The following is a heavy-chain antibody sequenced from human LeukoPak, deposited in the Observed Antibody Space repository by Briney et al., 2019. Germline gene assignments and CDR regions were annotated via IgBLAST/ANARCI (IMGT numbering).Heavy chain of an antibody. V-gene: IGHV1-69*06. J-gene: IGHJ3*02. Sequence: SVKVSCKASGYTFTSYAMNWVRQAPGQGLEWMGGIIPIFGTANYAQKFQGRVTITADKSTSTAYMELSSLRSEDTAVYYCARDGDYGDYSAFDIWGQGTMVTVSS. CDR2: IIPIFGTA. D-gene: IGHD4-17*01. CDR3: ARDGDYGDYSAFDI. CDR1: GYTFTSYA.